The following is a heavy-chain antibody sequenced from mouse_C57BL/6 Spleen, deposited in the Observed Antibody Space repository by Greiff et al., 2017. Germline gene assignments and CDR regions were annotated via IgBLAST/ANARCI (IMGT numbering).Heavy chain of an antibody. CDR3: ARAVYSNYYFDY. CDR2: ISYDGSN. V-gene: IGHV3-6*01. D-gene: IGHD2-5*01. Sequence: EVKLMESGPGLVKPSQSLSLTCSVTGYSITSGYYWNWIRQFPGNKLEWMGYISYDGSNNYNPSLKNRISITRDTSKNQFFLKLNSVTTEDTATYYCARAVYSNYYFDYWGQGTTLTVSS. CDR1: GYSITSGYY. J-gene: IGHJ2*01.